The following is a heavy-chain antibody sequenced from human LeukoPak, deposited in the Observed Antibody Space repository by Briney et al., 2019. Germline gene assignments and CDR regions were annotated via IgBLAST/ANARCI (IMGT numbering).Heavy chain of an antibody. D-gene: IGHD4-17*01. Sequence: ASVKVSCKASGGTFSSYAISWVRQAPGQGLEWMGRIIPILGIANYAQKFQGRVTITADKSTSTAYMELSSLRSEDTAVYYCARWAYCDYVDLIFDYWGQGALVTVSS. CDR3: ARWAYCDYVDLIFDY. CDR1: GGTFSSYA. V-gene: IGHV1-69*04. J-gene: IGHJ4*02. CDR2: IIPILGIA.